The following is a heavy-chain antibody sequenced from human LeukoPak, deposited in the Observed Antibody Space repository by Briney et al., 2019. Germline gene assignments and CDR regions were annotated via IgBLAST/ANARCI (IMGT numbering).Heavy chain of an antibody. D-gene: IGHD3-22*01. J-gene: IGHJ4*02. CDR3: ARATSPLYYYDSSGYYYFDH. CDR2: INWNGGST. CDR1: GFTFDDYD. V-gene: IGHV3-20*04. Sequence: GGSLRLSCAASGFTFDDYDMSWVRQAPGKGLEWVSGINWNGGSTGYADSVKGRFTISRDNAKNSLYLQMNSLRAEDTALYYCARATSPLYYYDSSGYYYFDHWGQGILVTVSS.